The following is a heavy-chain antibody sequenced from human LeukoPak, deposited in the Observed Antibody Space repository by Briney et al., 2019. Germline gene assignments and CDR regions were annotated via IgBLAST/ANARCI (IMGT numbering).Heavy chain of an antibody. J-gene: IGHJ5*02. CDR2: ISGSGGST. Sequence: GASLRLSCAASGFTFSSYAMSWVRQAPGKGLEWVSAISGSGGSTYYADSVKGRFTISRDNSKNTLYLQMNSLRAEDTAVYYCTKYYSSSPPTGFDPWGQGTLVTVSS. V-gene: IGHV3-23*01. CDR1: GFTFSSYA. D-gene: IGHD6-13*01. CDR3: TKYYSSSPPTGFDP.